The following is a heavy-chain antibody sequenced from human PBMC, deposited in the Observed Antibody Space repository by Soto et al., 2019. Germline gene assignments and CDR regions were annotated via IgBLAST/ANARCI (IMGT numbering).Heavy chain of an antibody. Sequence: SETLSLTCTVSGGSVSSGSYYWSWIRQPPGKGLEWIGYIYYSGSTNYNPSLKSRVTISVDTSKNQFSLKLSSVTAADTAVYYCARVSGSYSSGWYWFDPWGQGTLVTVSS. J-gene: IGHJ5*02. CDR2: IYYSGST. V-gene: IGHV4-61*01. CDR1: GGSVSSGSYY. CDR3: ARVSGSYSSGWYWFDP. D-gene: IGHD6-19*01.